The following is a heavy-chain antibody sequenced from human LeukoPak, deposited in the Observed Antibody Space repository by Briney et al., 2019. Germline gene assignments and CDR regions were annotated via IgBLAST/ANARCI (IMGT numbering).Heavy chain of an antibody. Sequence: PSETLSLTCTVSGGSISCYYWSWIRQPPGKGLEWIGYIYYSGSTNYNPSLKSRVTISVDTSKNQFSLKLSSVTAADTAVYYCARDQTDDSGSYNWFDPWGQGTLVTVSS. J-gene: IGHJ5*02. V-gene: IGHV4-59*01. D-gene: IGHD1-26*01. CDR2: IYYSGST. CDR1: GGSISCYY. CDR3: ARDQTDDSGSYNWFDP.